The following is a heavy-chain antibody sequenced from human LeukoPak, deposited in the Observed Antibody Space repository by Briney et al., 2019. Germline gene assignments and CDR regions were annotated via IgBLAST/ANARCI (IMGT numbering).Heavy chain of an antibody. Sequence: SETLSLTCAVYGGSFSGYYWSWIRQPPGKGLEWIGEINHSGSTNYNPSLKSRVTISVDTSKNQFSLKLSSVTAADTAVYYCARAHSRGWSMVDYWGQGTLVTVSS. J-gene: IGHJ4*02. V-gene: IGHV4-34*01. D-gene: IGHD6-19*01. CDR3: ARAHSRGWSMVDY. CDR1: GGSFSGYY. CDR2: INHSGST.